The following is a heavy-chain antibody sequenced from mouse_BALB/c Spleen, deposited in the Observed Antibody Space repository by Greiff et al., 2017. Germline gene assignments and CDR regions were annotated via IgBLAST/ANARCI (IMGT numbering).Heavy chain of an antibody. CDR1: GYTFTSYY. J-gene: IGHJ3*01. CDR2: INPNNGGT. Sequence: VQLQQSGAELVQPGASVKLSCTASGYTFTSYYMYWVKQRPGQGLEWIGVINPNNGGTNFNEKFKSKATLTVDKSSSTAYMQLSSLTSEDSAVYYCTRDPAWFAYWGQGTLVTVSA. CDR3: TRDPAWFAY. V-gene: IGHV1S81*02.